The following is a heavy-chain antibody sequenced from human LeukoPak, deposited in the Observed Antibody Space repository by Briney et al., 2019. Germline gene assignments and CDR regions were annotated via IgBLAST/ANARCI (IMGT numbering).Heavy chain of an antibody. V-gene: IGHV4-39*01. D-gene: IGHD2-2*01. CDR2: IYYSGST. CDR3: ARLFCGSTSYYHWYFDL. Sequence: SETLSLTCAVSGGSITTSTFYWGWIRQPPGKGLEWIGTIYYSGSTYYNPSLKSRVTLSVDTSKNQFSLKLSSVTAADTAVYYCARLFCGSTSYYHWYFDLWGRGTLVTVSS. J-gene: IGHJ2*01. CDR1: GGSITTSTFY.